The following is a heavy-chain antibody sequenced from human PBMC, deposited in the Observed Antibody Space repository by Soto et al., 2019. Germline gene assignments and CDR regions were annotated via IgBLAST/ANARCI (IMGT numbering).Heavy chain of an antibody. CDR1: GFTFSSSA. Sequence: QVQLVESGGGVVQPGRSLRLSCAASGFTFSSSAMHWVRQAPGKGLEWVAVISYDGSNKYYADSVKGRFTISRDNSKNTLHLQMNSRRAEDTAVDNGARDRDTAMVLAVDYWGQGTLVTVS. D-gene: IGHD5-18*01. V-gene: IGHV3-30-3*01. CDR2: ISYDGSNK. J-gene: IGHJ4*02. CDR3: ARDRDTAMVLAVDY.